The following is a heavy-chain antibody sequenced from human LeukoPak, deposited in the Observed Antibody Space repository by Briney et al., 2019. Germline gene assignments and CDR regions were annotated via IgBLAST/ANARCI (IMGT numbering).Heavy chain of an antibody. CDR1: GDFITAYY. Sequence: ETLSLTCTVSGDFITAYYWSWIRQPPGKGLEWVSGINWKGGSTGYADSVKGRFTISRDNAKNSLYLQMNSLRAEDTAVYYCARGTHYYDISGYDYWGQGTLVIVSS. V-gene: IGHV3-20*04. CDR2: INWKGGST. D-gene: IGHD3-22*01. J-gene: IGHJ4*02. CDR3: ARGTHYYDISGYDY.